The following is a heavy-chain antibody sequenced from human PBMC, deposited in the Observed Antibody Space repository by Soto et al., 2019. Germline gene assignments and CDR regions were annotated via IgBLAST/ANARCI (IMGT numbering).Heavy chain of an antibody. CDR1: GYSFTSYD. V-gene: IGHV1-8*01. Sequence: ASVKVSCKASGYSFTSYDIYWVRQATGQGLEWMGWMNPNSGNTGYAQKFQGRVTMTRNTSMTTAYMELSGLRSEDTAVYYCARLSALVLTGVYYFDYWGQGTQVTVSS. CDR2: MNPNSGNT. CDR3: ARLSALVLTGVYYFDY. J-gene: IGHJ4*02. D-gene: IGHD3-9*01.